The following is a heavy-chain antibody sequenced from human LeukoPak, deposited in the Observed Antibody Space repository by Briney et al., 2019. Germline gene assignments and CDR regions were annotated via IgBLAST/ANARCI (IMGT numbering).Heavy chain of an antibody. CDR2: ISGSGGST. CDR1: GFTFSSYA. V-gene: IGHV3-23*01. Sequence: GGSLRLSCAASGFTFSSYAMSWVRQAPGKGLEWVSAISGSGGSTYYADSVKGRFTISRDNSKSTLYLQMNSLTAEDTAVYYCARSPPSCRGNCYSTFDYWGQGTLVSVSS. J-gene: IGHJ4*02. CDR3: ARSPPSCRGNCYSTFDY. D-gene: IGHD2-21*01.